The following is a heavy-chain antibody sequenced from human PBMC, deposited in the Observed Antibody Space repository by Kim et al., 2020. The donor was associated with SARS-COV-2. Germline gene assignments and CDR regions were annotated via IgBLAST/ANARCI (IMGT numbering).Heavy chain of an antibody. CDR2: ISSSSTI. D-gene: IGHD4-17*01. V-gene: IGHV3-48*02. J-gene: IGHJ6*02. CDR3: ARERYGDYAPHYYYGMDV. Sequence: GGSLRLSCAASGFTFSSYSMNWVRQAPGKGLEWVSYISSSSTIYYADSVKGRFTISRDNAKNSLYLQMNSLRDEDTAVYYCARERYGDYAPHYYYGMDVWGQGTTVTVSS. CDR1: GFTFSSYS.